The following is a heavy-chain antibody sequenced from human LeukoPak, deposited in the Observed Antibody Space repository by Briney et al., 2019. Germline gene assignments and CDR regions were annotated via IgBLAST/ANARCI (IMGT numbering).Heavy chain of an antibody. CDR3: ARDFDDSSDY. D-gene: IGHD3-22*01. V-gene: IGHV3-48*01. CDR2: ISSSSSTI. CDR1: GFTFSSYS. J-gene: IGHJ4*02. Sequence: GGSLRLSCAASGFTFSSYSMNWVRQAPGKGLEWVSYISSSSSTIYYADSVKGRFTISRDNAKNSLYLQMNSLRAEDTAVYYCARDFDDSSDYWGQGTLVTVSS.